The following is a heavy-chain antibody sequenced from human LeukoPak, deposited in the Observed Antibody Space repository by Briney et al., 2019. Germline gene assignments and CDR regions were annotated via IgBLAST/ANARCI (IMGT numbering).Heavy chain of an antibody. V-gene: IGHV4-59*01. D-gene: IGHD3-22*01. CDR1: GGSFSSYY. CDR3: ARDRFYYDSSGGHYYGLDV. J-gene: IGHJ6*02. Sequence: SETLSLTCTVSGGSFSSYYWSWIRQPPGKGLEWIGYIYYSATTNYNPSLESRVTISVDTSKNQFSLKLSSVTAADTAVYYCARDRFYYDSSGGHYYGLDVWGQGTTVTVSS. CDR2: IYYSATT.